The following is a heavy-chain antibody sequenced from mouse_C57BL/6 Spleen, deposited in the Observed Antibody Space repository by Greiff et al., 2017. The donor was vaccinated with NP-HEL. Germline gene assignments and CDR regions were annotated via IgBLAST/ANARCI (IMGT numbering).Heavy chain of an antibody. J-gene: IGHJ2*01. D-gene: IGHD1-1*01. V-gene: IGHV1-47*01. CDR1: GYTFTTYP. Sequence: VQLVESGAELVKPGASVKMSCKASGYTFTTYPIEWMKQNHGKSLEWIGNFHPYNDDTKYNEKFKGKATLTVEKSSSTVYLELSRLTSDDSAVYYCARGYYGSSSYYFDYWGQGTTLTVSS. CDR2: FHPYNDDT. CDR3: ARGYYGSSSYYFDY.